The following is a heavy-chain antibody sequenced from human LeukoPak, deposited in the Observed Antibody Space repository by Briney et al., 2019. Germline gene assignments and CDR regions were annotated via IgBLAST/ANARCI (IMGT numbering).Heavy chain of an antibody. J-gene: IGHJ4*02. CDR2: ISSGSTI. CDR3: ARDHYYEYFDY. D-gene: IGHD3-22*01. V-gene: IGHV3-48*02. CDR1: GFIFSSHS. Sequence: HPGGSLRLSCAASGFIFSSHSMNWVRQAPGKGLEWVSYISSGSTIYYADSVKGRFTISRDNAKNSLYLQMNSLRDEDTAEYYCARDHYYEYFDYWGQGTRVTVSS.